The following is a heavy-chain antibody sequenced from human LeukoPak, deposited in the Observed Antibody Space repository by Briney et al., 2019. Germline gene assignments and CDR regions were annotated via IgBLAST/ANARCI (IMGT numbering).Heavy chain of an antibody. CDR1: GASISGGTYY. Sequence: SETLSLTCSVSGASISGGTYYWGWIRQPPGKGLEWIGSIYYTGSTYDNPSLRSRVTISVDTSKNQFSLKPSSVTAADTAVYYCARRGGSGRAFDYWGQGTLVTVSS. J-gene: IGHJ4*02. V-gene: IGHV4-39*01. CDR3: ARRGGSGRAFDY. D-gene: IGHD1-26*01. CDR2: IYYTGST.